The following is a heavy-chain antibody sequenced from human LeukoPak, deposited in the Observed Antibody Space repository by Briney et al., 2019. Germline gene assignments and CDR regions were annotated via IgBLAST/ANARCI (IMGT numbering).Heavy chain of an antibody. J-gene: IGHJ4*02. V-gene: IGHV3-30*18. CDR2: ISFDGSNN. D-gene: IGHD6-6*01. CDR3: AKSVGAQPGFDF. Sequence: GGSLRLSCAASGFTFSSYGMHWVRQAPGEGLEWVAVISFDGSNNAYLDSVKGRFTISRDNSKNTLYLHMNSLKAEDTAVYYCAKSVGAQPGFDFWGQGTLVTVSS. CDR1: GFTFSSYG.